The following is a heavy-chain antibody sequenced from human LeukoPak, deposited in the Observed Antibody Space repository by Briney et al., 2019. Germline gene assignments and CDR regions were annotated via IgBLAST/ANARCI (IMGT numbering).Heavy chain of an antibody. D-gene: IGHD5-18*01. CDR3: ARDRGYSYAYFDY. CDR1: GGTFRSYA. Sequence: ASVKVSCKASGGTFRSYAISWVRQAPGQGLEWMGGIIPIFGTASYAQKFQGRVTFTADKSTSTAYMELSSLRSEDTAVYYCARDRGYSYAYFDYWGQGTLVTVSS. CDR2: IIPIFGTA. V-gene: IGHV1-69*06. J-gene: IGHJ4*02.